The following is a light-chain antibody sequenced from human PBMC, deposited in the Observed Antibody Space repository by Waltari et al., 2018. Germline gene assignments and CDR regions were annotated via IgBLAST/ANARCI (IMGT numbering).Light chain of an antibody. V-gene: IGKV1-5*03. Sequence: DIQMTQSPSTLSASVGDRVTITCRASQSILVFLAWYQQKPGKAPKLLIYRASTVESGVPSRFSGSGSDTEFTLTISSLQPDDFATYYCQQYHTDSSFGQGTDLEIK. CDR1: QSILVF. J-gene: IGKJ2*01. CDR3: QQYHTDSS. CDR2: RAS.